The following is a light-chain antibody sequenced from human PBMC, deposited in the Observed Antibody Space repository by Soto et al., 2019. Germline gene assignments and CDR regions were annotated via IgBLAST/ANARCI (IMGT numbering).Light chain of an antibody. CDR1: QSVSSY. J-gene: IGKJ4*01. CDR2: DAS. CDR3: QQRSNWPRALT. Sequence: EIVLTQSPATLSLSPGERATLSCRASQSVSSYLAWYQQKPGQAPRLLIYDASNRATGIPARFSGSGSETDFTLTISSLEPEDFAVYYCQQRSNWPRALTFGGWTKVDIK. V-gene: IGKV3-11*01.